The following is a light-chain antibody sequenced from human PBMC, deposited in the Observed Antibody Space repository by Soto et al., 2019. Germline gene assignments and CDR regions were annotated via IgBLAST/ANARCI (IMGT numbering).Light chain of an antibody. CDR3: QSYDSSLSGWGV. CDR2: GNS. Sequence: QSVLTQPPSVSGAPGQRVTISCTGSSSKIGAGYDVHWYQQLPGTAPKLLIYGNSNRPSGVPDRFSGSKSGTSASLAITGLQAEDEADYYCQSYDSSLSGWGVFGTGTKVTVL. V-gene: IGLV1-40*01. CDR1: SSKIGAGYD. J-gene: IGLJ1*01.